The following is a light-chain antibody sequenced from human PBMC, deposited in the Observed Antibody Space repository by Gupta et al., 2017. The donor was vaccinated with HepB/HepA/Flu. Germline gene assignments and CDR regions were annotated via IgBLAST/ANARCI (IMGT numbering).Light chain of an antibody. V-gene: IGLV3-25*03. CDR2: KDS. CDR1: ALPKQY. CDR3: QSADSSGTYVV. J-gene: IGLJ2*01. Sequence: SSELTQPPSVSVSPGQTARITCSGDALPKQYAYWYQQKPGQAPVLVIYKDSERPSGIPERFSGSSSGTTVTFTISGVQAEDEADYYCQSADSSGTYVVFGGGTKLTVL.